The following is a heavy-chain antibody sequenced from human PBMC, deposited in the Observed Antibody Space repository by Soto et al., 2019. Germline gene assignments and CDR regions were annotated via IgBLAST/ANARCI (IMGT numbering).Heavy chain of an antibody. D-gene: IGHD3-16*01. CDR2: ISGSGGST. V-gene: IGHV3-23*01. CDR3: DGRGSYHGGGYYFDY. J-gene: IGHJ4*02. Sequence: EVQLLESGGGLVQPGGSLRLSCAASGFTFSSYAMSWVRQAPGKGLEWVSAISGSGGSTYYADYVKGRFTISRDNSKNTRYLHMNSLRAEDTAVYYCDGRGSYHGGGYYFDYWGQGTLVTVSS. CDR1: GFTFSSYA.